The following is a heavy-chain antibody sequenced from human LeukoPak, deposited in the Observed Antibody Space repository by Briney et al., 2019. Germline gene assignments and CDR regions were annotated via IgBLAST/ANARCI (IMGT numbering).Heavy chain of an antibody. J-gene: IGHJ4*02. Sequence: ASVKVSCKASGYTFTKYGINWVRHVPGQGLEWMGWISANNGHTNYAQNFEGRVTVTPDTSTSTAYMELRSLTSDDTAVYYCARDYRYYYGSGKYFPFDYWGQGTLVTVSS. D-gene: IGHD3-10*01. V-gene: IGHV1-18*01. CDR3: ARDYRYYYGSGKYFPFDY. CDR1: GYTFTKYG. CDR2: ISANNGHT.